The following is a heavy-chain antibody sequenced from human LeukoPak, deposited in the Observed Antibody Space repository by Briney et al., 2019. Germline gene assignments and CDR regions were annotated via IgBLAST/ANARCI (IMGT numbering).Heavy chain of an antibody. V-gene: IGHV4-34*01. CDR3: ARDPGSYGMDV. Sequence: SETLSLTCAVYGVSFSGYYWSWIHQPPGKGLEWIGEIKHSGSTTYNPSLKSRVTISVDTSRNQFSLRLSSVTAADTALYFCARDPGSYGMDVWGQGTTVTVSS. J-gene: IGHJ6*02. CDR1: GVSFSGYY. D-gene: IGHD1-26*01. CDR2: IKHSGST.